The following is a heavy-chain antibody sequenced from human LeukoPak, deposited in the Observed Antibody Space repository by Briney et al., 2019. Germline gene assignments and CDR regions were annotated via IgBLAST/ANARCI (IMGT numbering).Heavy chain of an antibody. Sequence: PSETLSLTCTVSGGSISSGPYYWGWIRQPPGKGLEWIGNIYYTGSTNYNPSLKSRVTISVDTSKNQFSLKLSSVTAADTAVYYCARVGRWLQPVDYWGQGTLVTVSS. CDR2: IYYTGST. CDR1: GGSISSGPYY. CDR3: ARVGRWLQPVDY. J-gene: IGHJ4*02. V-gene: IGHV4-61*01. D-gene: IGHD5-24*01.